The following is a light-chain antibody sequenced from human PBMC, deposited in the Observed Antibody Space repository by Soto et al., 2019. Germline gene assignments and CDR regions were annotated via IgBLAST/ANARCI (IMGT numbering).Light chain of an antibody. CDR2: DAS. CDR3: QQYNSYLIT. CDR1: QGINNF. V-gene: IGKV1-13*02. Sequence: AIQLTQSPSSLSASVGDRVTITCRASQGINNFLAWYQQKPGKAPKLLIYDASSLESGVPSRFSGSGSGTEFTLTISSLQPDDFATYYCQQYNSYLITFGQGTRLEIK. J-gene: IGKJ5*01.